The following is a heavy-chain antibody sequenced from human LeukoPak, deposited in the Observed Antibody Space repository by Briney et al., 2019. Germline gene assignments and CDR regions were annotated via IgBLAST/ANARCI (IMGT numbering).Heavy chain of an antibody. CDR1: GYTFTSYD. Sequence: ASVKVSCEASGYTFTSYDINWVRQATGQGLEWMGWMNPNSGNTGYAQKFQGRVTMTRNTSISTAYMELSSLRSEDTAVYYCARDVGYCSSTSCYSRYYYYYYGMDVWGQGTTVTVSS. CDR3: ARDVGYCSSTSCYSRYYYYYYGMDV. V-gene: IGHV1-8*01. D-gene: IGHD2-2*02. CDR2: MNPNSGNT. J-gene: IGHJ6*02.